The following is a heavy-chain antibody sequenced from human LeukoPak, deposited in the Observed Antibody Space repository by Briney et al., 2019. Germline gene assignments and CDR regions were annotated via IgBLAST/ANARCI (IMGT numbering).Heavy chain of an antibody. D-gene: IGHD1-26*01. J-gene: IGHJ4*02. CDR2: ISYDGSNK. CDR1: GFTFSTYA. V-gene: IGHV3-30*04. Sequence: GRSLRLSCAASGFTFSTYAMHWVRQAPGKGLEWVAVISYDGSNKNYADSVKGRFTISRDKSKNTLYLQMNSLRAEDTSVYYCARSPGILGANYFDYWGQGTLVTVSS. CDR3: ARSPGILGANYFDY.